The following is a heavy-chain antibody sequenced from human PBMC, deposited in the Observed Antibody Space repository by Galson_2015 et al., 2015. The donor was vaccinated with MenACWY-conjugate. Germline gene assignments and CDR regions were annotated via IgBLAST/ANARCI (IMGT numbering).Heavy chain of an antibody. V-gene: IGHV1-3*01. J-gene: IGHJ4*02. CDR1: GYTFTSYA. CDR2: INAGNGNT. Sequence: SVKVSCKASGYTFTSYAMHWVRQAPGQRLEWMGWINAGNGNTKYSQKFQGRVTITRDTSASTAYMELSSLRSEDTAVYYCARALTSYSSGWYQYFDYWGQGTLVTVSS. CDR3: ARALTSYSSGWYQYFDY. D-gene: IGHD6-19*01.